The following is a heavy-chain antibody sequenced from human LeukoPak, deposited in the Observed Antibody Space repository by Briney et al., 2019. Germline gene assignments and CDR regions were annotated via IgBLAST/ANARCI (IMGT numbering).Heavy chain of an antibody. V-gene: IGHV4-59*02. CDR2: IYYSERT. Sequence: SETLSLTCTVSGGSVSRYSWTWIRQPPGKGLEWIAHIYYSERTNNNPSLQSRVTISPDTSKNQFSPKLASVTAADTAVYYCARGIVGTTHDAFDIWGQGTMVTVSS. D-gene: IGHD1-26*01. J-gene: IGHJ3*02. CDR1: GGSVSRYS. CDR3: ARGIVGTTHDAFDI.